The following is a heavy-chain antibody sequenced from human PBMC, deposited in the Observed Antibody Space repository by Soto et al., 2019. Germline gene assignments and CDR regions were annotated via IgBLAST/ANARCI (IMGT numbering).Heavy chain of an antibody. CDR3: ARAGFGTGFYSLHV. V-gene: IGHV4-34*01. D-gene: IGHD3-10*01. J-gene: IGHJ6*03. CDR2: ITHSGST. Sequence: SETLSLTCAVYGGSFSGYYWIWIRQPPGKGLEWIGEITHSGSTNYNPSLKSRVTISVDTSKTQFSLKLTSVTAADTAVYYCARAGFGTGFYSLHVWGKGTTVTVSS. CDR1: GGSFSGYY.